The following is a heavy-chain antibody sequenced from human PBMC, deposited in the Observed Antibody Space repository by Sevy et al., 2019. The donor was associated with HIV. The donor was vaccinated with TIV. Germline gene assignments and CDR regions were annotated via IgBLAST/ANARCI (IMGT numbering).Heavy chain of an antibody. CDR1: GFTFSSYW. Sequence: GGSLRLPCAASGFTFSSYWMSWVRQAPGKGLEWVANIKQDGSEKYYVDSVKGRFTISRDNAKNSLYLQMNSLRAEDTAVYYCARDPLIVASDNYYYGMDVWGQGTTVTVSS. J-gene: IGHJ6*02. V-gene: IGHV3-7*01. D-gene: IGHD2-15*01. CDR2: IKQDGSEK. CDR3: ARDPLIVASDNYYYGMDV.